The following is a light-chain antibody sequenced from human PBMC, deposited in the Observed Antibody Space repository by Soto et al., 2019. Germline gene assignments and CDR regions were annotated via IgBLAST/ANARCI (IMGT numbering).Light chain of an antibody. CDR2: GAS. V-gene: IGKV3-15*01. CDR3: QQYNRWPLT. J-gene: IGKJ4*01. Sequence: EIVMTQSPATLSVSPGERPTLSCRASQSVSGNLAWYQQKPGQAPRLLIYGASTRATGIPARFSGSGSGTEFTLTISSLQSEDFAVYYCQQYNRWPLTFGEGTKVDIK. CDR1: QSVSGN.